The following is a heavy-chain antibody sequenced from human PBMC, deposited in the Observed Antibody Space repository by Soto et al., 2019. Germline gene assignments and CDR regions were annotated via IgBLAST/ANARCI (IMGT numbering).Heavy chain of an antibody. J-gene: IGHJ3*02. Sequence: SETLSLTCSVSGDSISSHYWSWIRQPPGKGLEWIGYISYSGSTNYNPSLKSRVTIFVHTSENQLSLSLSSVTAADTAVYYCARHIAVAAARDDAFDIWGQGTMVTVSS. D-gene: IGHD6-19*01. CDR3: ARHIAVAAARDDAFDI. CDR1: GDSISSHY. V-gene: IGHV4-59*11. CDR2: ISYSGST.